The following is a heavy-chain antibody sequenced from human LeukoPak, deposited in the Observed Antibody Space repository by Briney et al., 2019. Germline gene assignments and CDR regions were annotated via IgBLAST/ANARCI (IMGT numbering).Heavy chain of an antibody. CDR3: AKDRASFYGSGSYYSAPVDY. CDR2: ISGSGGST. J-gene: IGHJ4*02. V-gene: IGHV3-23*01. Sequence: GGSLRLSCAASGFTFSSYAMSWVRQAPGKGLDWVSAISGSGGSTYYADSVKGRFTSSRDNSKNTLYLQMSSLRAEDTAVYYCAKDRASFYGSGSYYSAPVDYWGQGTLVTVSS. D-gene: IGHD3-10*01. CDR1: GFTFSSYA.